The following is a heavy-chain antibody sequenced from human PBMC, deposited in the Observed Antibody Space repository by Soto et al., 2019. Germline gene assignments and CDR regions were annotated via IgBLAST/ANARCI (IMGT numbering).Heavy chain of an antibody. Sequence: PSETLSLTCAVYGGSFSGYYWSWIRQPPGKGLEWIGEINHSGSTNYNPSLKSRVTISVDTSKNQFSLKLSSVTAADTAVYYCARVSGGITMVRGVLIGWFDPWGQGTLVTVSS. V-gene: IGHV4-34*01. D-gene: IGHD3-10*01. J-gene: IGHJ5*02. CDR1: GGSFSGYY. CDR3: ARVSGGITMVRGVLIGWFDP. CDR2: INHSGST.